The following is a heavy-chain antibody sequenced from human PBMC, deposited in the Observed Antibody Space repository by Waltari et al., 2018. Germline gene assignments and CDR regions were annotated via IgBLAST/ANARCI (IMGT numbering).Heavy chain of an antibody. D-gene: IGHD4-17*01. V-gene: IGHV3-33*03. CDR1: GFNFSSYG. Sequence: QVQLVESGGGVVQPGRSLRLSCAASGFNFSSYGMHWVSRAPGKGLEWVAVIWYDGSNKYYADSVKGRFTISRDNSKNTLYLQMNSLRAEDTAVYYCASTRGGYGDYASFDYWGQGTLVTVSS. CDR3: ASTRGGYGDYASFDY. CDR2: IWYDGSNK. J-gene: IGHJ4*02.